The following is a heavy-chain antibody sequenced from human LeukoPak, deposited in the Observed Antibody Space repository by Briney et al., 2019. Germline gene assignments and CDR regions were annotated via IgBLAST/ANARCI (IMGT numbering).Heavy chain of an antibody. CDR3: ARDGGQLVRRYYFDY. V-gene: IGHV3-30*19. CDR2: ISYEGSNK. J-gene: IGHJ4*02. Sequence: PGGSLRLSCAASGFTFSSYGMHWVRQAPGKGLEWVAVISYEGSNKYYADSVKGRFTISRDNSKNTLYLQMNSLRAEDTAVYYCARDGGQLVRRYYFDYWGQGTLVTVSS. D-gene: IGHD6-6*01. CDR1: GFTFSSYG.